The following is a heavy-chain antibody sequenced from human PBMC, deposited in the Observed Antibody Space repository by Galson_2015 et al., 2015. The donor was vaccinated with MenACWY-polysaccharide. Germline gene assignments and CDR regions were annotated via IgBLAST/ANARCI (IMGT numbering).Heavy chain of an antibody. V-gene: IGHV3-49*03. J-gene: IGHJ3*02. D-gene: IGHD3-22*01. CDR2: IRSKAYGGTP. CDR1: GFNFGDYG. CDR3: TRFSAYFQDNSGSFDAFDI. Sequence: LRLSCAASGFNFGDYGVIWIRQAPGKGLEWISLIRSKAYGGTPESAASVKGRFTMSRDDSKRIAYLQMNSLNTEDTAVYYCTRFSAYFQDNSGSFDAFDIWGQGTMVTVSS.